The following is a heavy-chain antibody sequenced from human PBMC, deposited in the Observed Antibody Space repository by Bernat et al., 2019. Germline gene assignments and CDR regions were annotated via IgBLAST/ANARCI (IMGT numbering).Heavy chain of an antibody. D-gene: IGHD1-26*01. CDR1: GFTFSGSA. CDR3: TRRGTSGDCYYGMDA. V-gene: IGHV3-73*01. J-gene: IGHJ6*02. CDR2: IRSKANSYAT. Sequence: EVQLVESGGGLVQPGGSLKLSCAASGFTFSGSAMHWVRQASGKGLEWVGRIRSKANSYATAYAASVTGRFTSSRDDTKNTAYLQMDSLKTEDTDVYDGTRRGTSGDCYYGMDAWGQGTTVTVSS.